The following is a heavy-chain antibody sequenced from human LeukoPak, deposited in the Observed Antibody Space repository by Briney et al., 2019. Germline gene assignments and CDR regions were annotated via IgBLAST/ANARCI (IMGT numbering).Heavy chain of an antibody. D-gene: IGHD3-22*01. CDR1: GGSISSCY. J-gene: IGHJ6*02. CDR2: IYYSGST. V-gene: IGHV4-59*01. CDR3: ARMGYDTFYGMDV. Sequence: PSETLSLTCTVSGGSISSCYWSWIRQPPGKGLEWIGYIYYSGSTNYNPSLKSRVTISVDTSKNQFSLKLSSVTAADTAAYYCARMGYDTFYGMDVWGQGTTVTVSS.